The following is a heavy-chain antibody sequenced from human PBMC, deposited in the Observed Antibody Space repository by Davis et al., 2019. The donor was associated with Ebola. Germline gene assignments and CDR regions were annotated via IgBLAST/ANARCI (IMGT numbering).Heavy chain of an antibody. CDR1: GYTFTSYD. D-gene: IGHD3-10*01. CDR3: AREGIIPYYYYYGMDV. Sequence: ASVKVSCKASGYTFTSYDINWVRQATGQGLEWMGWMNPNSGNTGYAQKFQGRVTITRNTSISTAYMELSSLRSEDTAVYYCAREGIIPYYYYYGMDVWGQGTTVTVSS. J-gene: IGHJ6*02. V-gene: IGHV1-8*03. CDR2: MNPNSGNT.